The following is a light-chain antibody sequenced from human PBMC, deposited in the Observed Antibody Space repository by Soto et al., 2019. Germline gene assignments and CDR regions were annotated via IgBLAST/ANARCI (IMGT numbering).Light chain of an antibody. CDR3: QSYDRCSLYV. CDR2: GDN. J-gene: IGLJ1*01. V-gene: IGLV6-57*02. Sequence: NFMLTQPHSVSESPGKTVTISCTGSSGSVASNFVHWYQRRPGSAPTIVIYGDNQRPSGVPDRFSGSIDSSSNSASLTISGLKTEDEADYFCQSYDRCSLYVFGTGTKLTVL. CDR1: SGSVASNF.